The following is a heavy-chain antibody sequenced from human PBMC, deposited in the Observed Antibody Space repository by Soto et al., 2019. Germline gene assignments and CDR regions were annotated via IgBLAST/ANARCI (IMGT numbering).Heavy chain of an antibody. J-gene: IGHJ4*02. D-gene: IGHD6-19*01. V-gene: IGHV4-59*08. CDR3: ARHPAVTGTAAYFDY. Sequence: QVQLQESGPGLVKPSETLSLTCTVSGGSISSYYWSWIRQPPGKGLEWIGYIYSSGSTNYTPSLTSRVTLSVDTSKNQSPLRLSSVTAADTAVYYCARHPAVTGTAAYFDYWGQGTLVTVSS. CDR2: IYSSGST. CDR1: GGSISSYY.